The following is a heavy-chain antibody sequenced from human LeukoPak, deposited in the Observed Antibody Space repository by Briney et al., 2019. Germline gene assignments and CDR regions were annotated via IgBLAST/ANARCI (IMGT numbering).Heavy chain of an antibody. J-gene: IGHJ5*02. CDR2: ISGSGTST. CDR3: AKARYNSGWYRLDP. V-gene: IGHV3-23*01. CDR1: GFTFSSYA. Sequence: GGSLRLSCAASGFTFSSYAMSWVRQAPGKGLEWVSGISGSGTSTYYADSAKGRFTISRDNSKNTLYLQMDSLRAEDTAVYYCAKARYNSGWYRLDPWGQGTLVTVSS. D-gene: IGHD6-19*01.